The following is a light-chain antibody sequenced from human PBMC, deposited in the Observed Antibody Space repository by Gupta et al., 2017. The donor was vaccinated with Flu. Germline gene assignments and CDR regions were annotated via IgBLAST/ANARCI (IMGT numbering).Light chain of an antibody. J-gene: IGLJ1*01. CDR1: SSDVGRFNL. CDR2: EGS. V-gene: IGLV2-23*01. CDR3: WSYAGSDVYV. Sequence: QSALTQPASVSGSPGPSITISCTGTSSDVGRFNLVSWYQQYPGKAPKLIIYEGSRRPAGVSNRFSGSKSGNTASLTISGLQEEDEADYYCWSYAGSDVYVFGTGTKVTVL.